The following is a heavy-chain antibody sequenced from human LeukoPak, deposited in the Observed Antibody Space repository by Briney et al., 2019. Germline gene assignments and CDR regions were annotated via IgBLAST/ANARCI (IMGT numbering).Heavy chain of an antibody. J-gene: IGHJ4*02. D-gene: IGHD3-10*01. V-gene: IGHV4-34*01. CDR2: INHRGIT. CDR3: AREDYGSGGGYFDY. Sequence: SETLSLTCAVYGGSFSGYYWSWIRQPPGKGLEWIGEINHRGITNYNPSLKSRVTISVDTSKNQSSLKLSSVTAADTAVYYCAREDYGSGGGYFDYWGQGTLVTVSS. CDR1: GGSFSGYY.